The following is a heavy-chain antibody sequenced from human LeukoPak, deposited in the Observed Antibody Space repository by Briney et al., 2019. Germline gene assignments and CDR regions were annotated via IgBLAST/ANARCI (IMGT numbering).Heavy chain of an antibody. J-gene: IGHJ4*02. Sequence: GGSLRLSCAASGFTFSSYSMNWVRQAPGKGLEWVSSISSSSSYIYYADSVKGRFTISRDNAKNSLYLQMNSLRAEDTAVYYCARVRCDPNYYDSSGYCGWSYYFDYWGQGTLVTVSS. CDR3: ARVRCDPNYYDSSGYCGWSYYFDY. D-gene: IGHD3-22*01. CDR2: ISSSSSYI. V-gene: IGHV3-21*01. CDR1: GFTFSSYS.